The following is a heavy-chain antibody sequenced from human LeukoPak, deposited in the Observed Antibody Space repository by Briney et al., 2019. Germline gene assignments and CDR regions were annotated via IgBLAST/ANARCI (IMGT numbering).Heavy chain of an antibody. V-gene: IGHV4-4*02. J-gene: IGHJ6*02. Sequence: SGTLSLTCAVSGGSISSSNWWSWVRQPPGKGLEWIGEIYHSGSTNYNPSLKSRVTISVDKSKNQLSLKLSSVTAADTAVYYCARAGSSPGYYYYYGMDVWGQGTTVTVSS. CDR1: GGSISSSNW. CDR2: IYHSGST. CDR3: ARAGSSPGYYYYYGMDV. D-gene: IGHD6-6*01.